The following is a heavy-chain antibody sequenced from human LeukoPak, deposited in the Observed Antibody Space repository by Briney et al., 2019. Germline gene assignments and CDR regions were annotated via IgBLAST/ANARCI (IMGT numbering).Heavy chain of an antibody. CDR3: ARRGYSFGYLVN. J-gene: IGHJ4*02. CDR2: IYYSGST. D-gene: IGHD5-18*01. CDR1: GGSISSYY. V-gene: IGHV4-59*08. Sequence: SETLSLTCTVSGGSISSYYWSWIRQPPGKGREWIGYIYYSGSTNYNPSLKSRVTISEDTSKNQFSLKLSSVTAADTAVYYCARRGYSFGYLVNWGQGALVTVSS.